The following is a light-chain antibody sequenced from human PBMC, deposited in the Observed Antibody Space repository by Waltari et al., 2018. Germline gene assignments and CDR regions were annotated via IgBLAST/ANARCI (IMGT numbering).Light chain of an antibody. J-gene: IGKJ1*01. CDR1: QSVSSN. Sequence: EIVMTQSPATLSVSPGERATLSCRASQSVSSNLAWYQQKPGQAPSLLIHGVSTRGTGIPARFSGSGSGTEFTLTITSLQSEDFAVYYCQQYNKWPQTFGQGTKVEIK. CDR2: GVS. CDR3: QQYNKWPQT. V-gene: IGKV3-15*01.